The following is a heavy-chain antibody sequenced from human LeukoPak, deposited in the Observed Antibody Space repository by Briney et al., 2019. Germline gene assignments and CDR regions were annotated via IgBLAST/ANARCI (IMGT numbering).Heavy chain of an antibody. Sequence: GGSLRLSCAASGFTFSSYGMHWVRQAPGKGLEWVAVIWYDGSNKYYADSVKGRFTISRDNSKNTLYLQMNSLRAEDTAVYYCARDPDTVRGNAFDIWGQGTMVTVSS. D-gene: IGHD3-10*01. CDR1: GFTFSSYG. V-gene: IGHV3-33*01. CDR2: IWYDGSNK. CDR3: ARDPDTVRGNAFDI. J-gene: IGHJ3*02.